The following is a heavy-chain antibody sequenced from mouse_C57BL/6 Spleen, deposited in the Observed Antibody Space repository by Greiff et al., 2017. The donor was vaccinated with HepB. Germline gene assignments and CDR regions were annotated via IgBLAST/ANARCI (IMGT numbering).Heavy chain of an antibody. V-gene: IGHV5-17*01. Sequence: EVKVVESGGGLVKPGGSLKLSCAASGFTFSDYGMHWVRQAPEKGLEWVAYISSGSSTIYYADTVKGRFTISRDNAKNTLFLQMTSLRSEDTAMYYCASPYGSSLAWFAYWGQGTLVTVSA. CDR3: ASPYGSSLAWFAY. J-gene: IGHJ3*01. CDR2: ISSGSSTI. CDR1: GFTFSDYG. D-gene: IGHD1-1*01.